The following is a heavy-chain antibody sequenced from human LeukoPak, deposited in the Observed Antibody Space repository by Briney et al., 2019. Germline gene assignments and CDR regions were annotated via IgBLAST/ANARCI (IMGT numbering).Heavy chain of an antibody. CDR2: ISSSSSYI. J-gene: IGHJ4*02. Sequence: GGSLRLSCAASGFTFSSYSMNWVRQAPGKGLEWVSSISSSSSYIYYADSVKGRFTISRDNAKNSLYLQMNSLGAEDTAVYYCARENWGTPYYFDYWGQGTLVTVSS. CDR1: GFTFSSYS. V-gene: IGHV3-21*01. D-gene: IGHD7-27*01. CDR3: ARENWGTPYYFDY.